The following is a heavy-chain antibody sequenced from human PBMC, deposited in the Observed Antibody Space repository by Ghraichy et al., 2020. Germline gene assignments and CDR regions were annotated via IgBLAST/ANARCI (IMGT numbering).Heavy chain of an antibody. V-gene: IGHV4-34*01. J-gene: IGHJ6*03. CDR1: GGSFSGYY. D-gene: IGHD2-2*01. CDR3: ARRPTKKRYCSSTSCSQKQNYYYYMDV. CDR2: INHSGST. Sequence: TLSLTCAVYGGSFSGYYWSWIRQPPGKGLEWIGEINHSGSTNYNPPLKSRVTISVDTSKNQFSLKLSSVTAADTAVYYCARRPTKKRYCSSTSCSQKQNYYYYMDVWGKGTTVTVSS.